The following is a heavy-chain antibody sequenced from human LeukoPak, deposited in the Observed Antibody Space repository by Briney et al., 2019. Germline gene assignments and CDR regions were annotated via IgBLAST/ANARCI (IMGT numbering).Heavy chain of an antibody. D-gene: IGHD5-24*01. J-gene: IGHJ6*03. CDR3: ARVNPATYNYYYYMDV. CDR2: IIPIFGTA. V-gene: IGHV1-69*05. Sequence: SVKVSCKASGGTFSSYAISWVRQAPGQGLEWMGGIIPIFGTANYAQKFQSRVTITTDESTSTAYMELSSLRSEDTAVYYCARVNPATYNYYYYMDVWGKGTTVTVSS. CDR1: GGTFSSYA.